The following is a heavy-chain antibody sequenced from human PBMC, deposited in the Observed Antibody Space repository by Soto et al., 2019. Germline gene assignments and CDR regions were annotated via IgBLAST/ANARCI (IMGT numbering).Heavy chain of an antibody. CDR1: GFTFSSYA. D-gene: IGHD3-9*01. CDR3: AKSLVLRYFAPPDY. CDR2: ISGSGGST. J-gene: IGHJ4*02. Sequence: GGSLRLSCAASGFTFSSYAMSWVRQAPGKGLEWVSAISGSGGSTYYADSVKGRFTISRDNSKNTLYLQMNSLRAEDTAVYYCAKSLVLRYFAPPDYWGQGTLVTVSS. V-gene: IGHV3-23*01.